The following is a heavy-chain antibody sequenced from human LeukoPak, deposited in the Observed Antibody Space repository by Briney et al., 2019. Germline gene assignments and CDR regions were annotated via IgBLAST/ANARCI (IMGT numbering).Heavy chain of an antibody. J-gene: IGHJ4*02. CDR2: FSSSGGT. D-gene: IGHD5-24*01. CDR3: ARGSSRDGYNFNY. Sequence: PSETLSLTCTVSGVSISSNNYFWVWIRQPPGKGLEWIGSFSSSGGTYYNPSLKSRVAIFVDTSRSQVSLALSSVTAADTAVYYCARGSSRDGYNFNYWGQGTLVTVSS. V-gene: IGHV4-39*01. CDR1: GVSISSNNYF.